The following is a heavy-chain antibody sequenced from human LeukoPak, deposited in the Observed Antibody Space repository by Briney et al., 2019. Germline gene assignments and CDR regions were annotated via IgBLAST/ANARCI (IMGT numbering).Heavy chain of an antibody. V-gene: IGHV3-23*01. CDR1: GFTFSSMG. D-gene: IGHD4-17*01. Sequence: GGSLSLSCAASGFTFSSMGMRRLGPAQGKGLEGGSAISGSGGSAYYADSVRGRFTIYRDNSKDTLYLKMHSLRAAAVDVYYSAKGRDGDYLVYYFHFGDQGNRVTVSS. J-gene: IGHJ4*02. CDR3: AKGRDGDYLVYYFHF. CDR2: ISGSGGSA.